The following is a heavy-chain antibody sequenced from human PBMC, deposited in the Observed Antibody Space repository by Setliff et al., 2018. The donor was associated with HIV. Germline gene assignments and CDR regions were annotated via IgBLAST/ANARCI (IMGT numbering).Heavy chain of an antibody. J-gene: IGHJ6*02. CDR2: IRSQDYGGST. D-gene: IGHD6-19*01. CDR1: GFAFGDFP. Sequence: GGSLRLSCTASGFAFGDFPMSWVRQAPGKGLEWVGFIRSQDYGGSTEYAASVKGRFAISRDDSRSIAYLQMNSLKTEDTGVYYCTRDYAVRSSGWMGLVGDYYYYGMDVWGQGTTVTVSS. V-gene: IGHV3-49*04. CDR3: TRDYAVRSSGWMGLVGDYYYYGMDV.